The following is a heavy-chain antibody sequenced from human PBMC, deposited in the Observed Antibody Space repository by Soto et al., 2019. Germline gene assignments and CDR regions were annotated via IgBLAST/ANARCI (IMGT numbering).Heavy chain of an antibody. CDR3: AKGPHIVVVTAIYGMDV. CDR2: ISYDGSNK. J-gene: IGHJ6*02. CDR1: GFTFSSYG. Sequence: QVQLVESGGGVVQPGRSLRLSCAASGFTFSSYGMHWVRQAPGKGLEWVAVISYDGSNKYYADSVKGRFTISRDNSKNTLDLQMNSLRAEDTAVYYCAKGPHIVVVTAIYGMDVWGQGTTVTVSS. V-gene: IGHV3-30*18. D-gene: IGHD2-21*02.